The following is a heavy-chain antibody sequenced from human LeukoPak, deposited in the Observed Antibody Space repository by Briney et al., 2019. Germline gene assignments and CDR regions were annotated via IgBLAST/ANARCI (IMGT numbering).Heavy chain of an antibody. CDR3: ARDGLLRWAPDRAVDY. Sequence: PGGSLRLSCAASGFTFSSYAMHWVRQAPGKGLEWVAVISYDGSNKYYADSVKGRFTISRDNSKNTLYLQMNSLRAEDTAVYYCARDGLLRWAPDRAVDYWGQGTLVTVPS. J-gene: IGHJ4*02. CDR2: ISYDGSNK. V-gene: IGHV3-30-3*01. D-gene: IGHD5-18*01. CDR1: GFTFSSYA.